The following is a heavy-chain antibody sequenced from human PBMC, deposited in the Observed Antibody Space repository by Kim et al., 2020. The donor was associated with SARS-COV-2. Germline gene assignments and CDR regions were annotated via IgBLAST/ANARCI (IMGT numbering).Heavy chain of an antibody. CDR3: ATHPRVRAYYYYGMDV. Sequence: GGSLRLSCAASGFTFSSYWMSWVRQAPGKGLEWVANIKQSGSGKYYVDSVKGRFTISRDNAKNSLYLQMNSLRAEDTAVYYCATHPRVRAYYYYGMDVWGQGTTVTVSS. J-gene: IGHJ6*02. V-gene: IGHV3-7*01. CDR2: IKQSGSGK. CDR1: GFTFSSYW.